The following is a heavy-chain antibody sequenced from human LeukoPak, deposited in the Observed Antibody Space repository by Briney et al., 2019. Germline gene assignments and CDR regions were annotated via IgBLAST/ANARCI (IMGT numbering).Heavy chain of an antibody. Sequence: SETLSLTCAVYGGSFSGYYWNWIRQPPGKGLEWIGEINHSGRTNYNPSLKSRVTISVDTSKNQFSLKLSSVTAADTAVYYCARTNNYFDYWGQGTLVTVSS. D-gene: IGHD1/OR15-1a*01. V-gene: IGHV4-34*01. CDR1: GGSFSGYY. CDR3: ARTNNYFDY. J-gene: IGHJ4*02. CDR2: INHSGRT.